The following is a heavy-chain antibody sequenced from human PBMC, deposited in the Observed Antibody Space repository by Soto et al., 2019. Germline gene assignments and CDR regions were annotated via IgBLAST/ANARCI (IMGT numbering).Heavy chain of an antibody. Sequence: GGSLRPSCAASGFTFSSYGMHWVRQAPGKGLEWVAVIWYDGSNKYYADSVKGRFTISRDNSKNTLYLQMNSLRAEDTAVYYCARDRRVGATPPYYYYGMDVWGQGTTVTVSS. D-gene: IGHD1-26*01. CDR2: IWYDGSNK. CDR3: ARDRRVGATPPYYYYGMDV. V-gene: IGHV3-33*01. J-gene: IGHJ6*02. CDR1: GFTFSSYG.